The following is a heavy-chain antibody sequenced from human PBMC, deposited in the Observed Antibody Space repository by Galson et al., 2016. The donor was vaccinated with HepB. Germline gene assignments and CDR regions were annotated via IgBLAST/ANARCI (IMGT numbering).Heavy chain of an antibody. D-gene: IGHD6-13*01. J-gene: IGHJ4*02. CDR3: ARDSHQIRCSWTFDY. CDR1: GFTFSSYA. CDR2: ISYDGSDT. Sequence: SLRLSCAASGFTFSSYAMHWVRQAPGKGLEWLAVISYDGSDTYHADSVKGRFTISRDNSKNTPYLQVNSLRPEDTAVYYCARDSHQIRCSWTFDYWGQGTLVTVSS. V-gene: IGHV3-30*04.